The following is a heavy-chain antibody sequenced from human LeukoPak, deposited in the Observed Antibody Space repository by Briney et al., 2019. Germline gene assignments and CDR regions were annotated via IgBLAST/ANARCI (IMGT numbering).Heavy chain of an antibody. Sequence: PGGSLRLSCAASGFTFSSYSMNWVRQAPGKGLEWVSSISSSSSYIYYADSVKGRFTISRDNAKNSLYLQMNSLRAEDTAVYYCARVVAATNYYYMDVWGKGTTVTVSS. J-gene: IGHJ6*03. CDR1: GFTFSSYS. V-gene: IGHV3-21*01. CDR3: ARVVAATNYYYMDV. D-gene: IGHD2-15*01. CDR2: ISSSSSYI.